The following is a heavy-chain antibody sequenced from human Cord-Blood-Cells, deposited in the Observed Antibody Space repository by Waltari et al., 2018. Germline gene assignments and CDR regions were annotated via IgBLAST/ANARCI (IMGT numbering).Heavy chain of an antibody. CDR3: ARPGYYDSSGYYFDY. D-gene: IGHD3-22*01. V-gene: IGHV4-39*07. Sequence: QLQLQESGPGLVKPSETLSLTCTVSGGSISSSSYYWGWIRQPPGKGLEWIGGIYYSVSTDYNRALKSGGTISVDTTKIRCARKLSAVTAADTAVYYCARPGYYDSSGYYFDYWGQGTLVTVSS. CDR2: IYYSVST. J-gene: IGHJ4*02. CDR1: GGSISSSSYY.